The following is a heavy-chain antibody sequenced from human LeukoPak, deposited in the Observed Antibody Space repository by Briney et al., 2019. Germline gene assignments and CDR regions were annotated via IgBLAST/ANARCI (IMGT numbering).Heavy chain of an antibody. J-gene: IGHJ5*02. CDR2: IYTSGST. Sequence: PSETLSLTCTVSGGSISRYYWSWIRQPAGKGLEWIGRIYTSGSTNYNPSLKSRVTISVDKSKNQFSLKLSSVTAADTAVYYCARDLPPDNWFDPWGQGTLVTVSS. CDR1: GGSISRYY. V-gene: IGHV4-4*07. CDR3: ARDLPPDNWFDP.